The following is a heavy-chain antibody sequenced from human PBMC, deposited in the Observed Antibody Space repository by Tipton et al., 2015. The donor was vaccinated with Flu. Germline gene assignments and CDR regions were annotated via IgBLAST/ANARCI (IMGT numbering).Heavy chain of an antibody. CDR2: INHSGTT. D-gene: IGHD3-10*02. CDR1: GGSFSGYY. Sequence: LRLSCAVYGGSFSGYYWTWIRQPPGKGLEWIGEINHSGTTNYNPSLKSRVTVSVDTSKNQFSLKLRSVTAADTAVYYCARHTGDSVRGVIDYWGQGTLVTVSS. CDR3: ARHTGDSVRGVIDY. V-gene: IGHV4-34*01. J-gene: IGHJ4*02.